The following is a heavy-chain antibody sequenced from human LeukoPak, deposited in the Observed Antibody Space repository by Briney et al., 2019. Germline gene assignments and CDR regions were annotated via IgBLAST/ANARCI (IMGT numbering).Heavy chain of an antibody. CDR1: GGSISSYY. V-gene: IGHV4-59*01. D-gene: IGHD5-24*01. Sequence: SETLSLTCTVSGGSISSYYWSWIRHPPGRGLEWIGYIYYSGSTNYNPSLKSRVTISVDTSKNQFSLKLTSVTAADTAVYYCARERLVDLATIFDYWGQGTLVTVSS. J-gene: IGHJ4*02. CDR2: IYYSGST. CDR3: ARERLVDLATIFDY.